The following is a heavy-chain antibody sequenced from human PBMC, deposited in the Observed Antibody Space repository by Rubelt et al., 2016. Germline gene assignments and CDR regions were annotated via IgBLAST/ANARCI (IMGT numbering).Heavy chain of an antibody. CDR2: VTSGGST. CDR3: TKDIRSGTYRDY. CDR1: GFTFTNYA. Sequence: RLSCAASGFTFTNYAMSWVRQAPGRGLDWVAAVTSGGSTYYADSVKGRLTISRDNSKNTLYLQMSSLRAEDTAVYYCTKDIRSGTYRDYWGQGTLVTVSS. J-gene: IGHJ4*02. D-gene: IGHD1-26*01. V-gene: IGHV3-23*01.